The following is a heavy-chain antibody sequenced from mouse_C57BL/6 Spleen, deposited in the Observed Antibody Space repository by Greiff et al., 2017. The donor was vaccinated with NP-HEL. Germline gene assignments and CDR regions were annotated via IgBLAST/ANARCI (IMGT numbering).Heavy chain of an antibody. CDR1: GYTFTSYW. CDR3: ARSGFYGSSYWYFDV. CDR2: INPSNGGT. D-gene: IGHD1-1*01. V-gene: IGHV1-53*01. J-gene: IGHJ1*03. Sequence: QVQLQQPGTELVKPGASVKLSCKASGYTFTSYWMHWVKQRPGQGLEWIGNINPSNGGTNYTEKFKSKATLTVDKSSITAYMQLSSLTSEDSAVYYCARSGFYGSSYWYFDVWGTGTTVTVSS.